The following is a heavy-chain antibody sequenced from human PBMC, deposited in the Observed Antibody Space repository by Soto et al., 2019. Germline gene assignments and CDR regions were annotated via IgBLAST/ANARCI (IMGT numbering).Heavy chain of an antibody. V-gene: IGHV3-64*01. D-gene: IGHD3-22*01. CDR1: GFTFSSYA. CDR3: ARTYYDSSGDYFDY. J-gene: IGHJ4*02. Sequence: PGGSLRLSCAASGFTFSSYAMHWVRQAPGKGLEYVSAISSNGGSTYYANSVKGRFTISRDNSKNTLYLQMGSLRAEDMAVYYGARTYYDSSGDYFDYWGQGTLVTVSS. CDR2: ISSNGGST.